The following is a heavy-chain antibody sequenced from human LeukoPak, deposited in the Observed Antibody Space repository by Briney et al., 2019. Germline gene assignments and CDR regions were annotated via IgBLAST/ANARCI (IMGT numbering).Heavy chain of an antibody. D-gene: IGHD4-23*01. Sequence: SETLSLTCTVSGYSISSGFYWGWVRQPPGKGLEWIGTISHSGTTYYNPSLKSRVSLSLDTSKNQFSLNLSSVTAADTAVYYCARGTGPLYGGRPDYWGQGTLVTVSS. J-gene: IGHJ4*02. V-gene: IGHV4-38-2*02. CDR1: GYSISSGFY. CDR2: ISHSGTT. CDR3: ARGTGPLYGGRPDY.